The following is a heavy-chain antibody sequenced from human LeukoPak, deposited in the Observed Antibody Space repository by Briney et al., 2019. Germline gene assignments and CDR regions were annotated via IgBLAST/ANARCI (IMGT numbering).Heavy chain of an antibody. V-gene: IGHV3-64D*06. D-gene: IGHD6-19*01. CDR1: GFTFSSYA. CDR2: ISSNGGST. J-gene: IGHJ4*02. Sequence: PGGSLRLSCSASGFTFSSYAMHWVRQAPGKGLEYVSAISSNGGSTYYADSVKGRFTISRDNSKNTLYLQMSSLRAEDTAVYYCVKSSVAGTGDFDYWGQGTLVTVSS. CDR3: VKSSVAGTGDFDY.